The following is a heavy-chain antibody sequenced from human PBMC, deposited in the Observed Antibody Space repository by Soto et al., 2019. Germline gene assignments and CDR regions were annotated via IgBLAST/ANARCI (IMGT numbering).Heavy chain of an antibody. CDR3: ARGDSGSYSYYYYGMDV. CDR2: INPSGGST. J-gene: IGHJ6*02. V-gene: IGHV1-46*01. CDR1: GYTFTSYY. Sequence: QVQLVQSGAEVKKPGASVKVSCKASGYTFTSYYMHWVRQAPGQGLEWMGIINPSGGSTSYAQKFQGSVTMTRDTSTSTVYMELSSLRSEDTAVYYCARGDSGSYSYYYYGMDVWGQGTTVTVSS. D-gene: IGHD1-26*01.